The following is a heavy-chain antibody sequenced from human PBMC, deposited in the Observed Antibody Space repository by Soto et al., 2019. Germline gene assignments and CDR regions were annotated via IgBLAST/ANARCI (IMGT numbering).Heavy chain of an antibody. CDR1: GGSISSGDYY. D-gene: IGHD3-10*01. CDR3: ARYNYYGSGTNWFDP. J-gene: IGHJ5*02. V-gene: IGHV4-30-4*01. Sequence: SETLSLTCTVSGGSISSGDYYWSWIRQPPGKGLEWIGYIHYSGSTYYNPSLKSRPTISVDTSKNQFSLKLSSVTAADTAVYYCARYNYYGSGTNWFDPWGQGTLVTVSS. CDR2: IHYSGST.